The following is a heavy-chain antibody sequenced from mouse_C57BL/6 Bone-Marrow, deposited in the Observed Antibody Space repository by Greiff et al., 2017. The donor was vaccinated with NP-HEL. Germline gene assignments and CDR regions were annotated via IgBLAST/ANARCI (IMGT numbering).Heavy chain of an antibody. CDR3: AIYYGSSYVDWYFDV. J-gene: IGHJ1*03. D-gene: IGHD1-1*01. CDR1: GYTFTSYW. CDR2: IDPSDSYT. Sequence: QVQLQQPGAELVRPGTSVKLSCKASGYTFTSYWMHWVKQRPGQGLEWIGVIDPSDSYTNYNQKFKGKATLTVDTSSSTAYMQLSSLTSEDSAVYYCAIYYGSSYVDWYFDVWGTGTTVTVSS. V-gene: IGHV1-59*01.